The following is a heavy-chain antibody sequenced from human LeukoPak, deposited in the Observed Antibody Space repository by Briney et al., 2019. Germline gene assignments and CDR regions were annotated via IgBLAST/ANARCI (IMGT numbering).Heavy chain of an antibody. CDR2: IYRGDT. V-gene: IGHV3-23*03. CDR3: ASYYCSSGSCYFDT. CDR1: GFTFSSYA. J-gene: IGHJ4*02. D-gene: IGHD2-15*01. Sequence: GGSLRLSCAASGFTFSSYAMGWVRQAPGKGLEWVSVIYRGDTYYADSVKGRFTISRDDSKNTVFLQMNRLRADDTAVYFCASYYCSSGSCYFDTWGQGTLVAVSS.